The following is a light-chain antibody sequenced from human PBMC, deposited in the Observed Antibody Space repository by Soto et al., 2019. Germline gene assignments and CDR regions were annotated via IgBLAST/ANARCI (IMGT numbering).Light chain of an antibody. J-gene: IGLJ2*01. Sequence: NFMLTQPHSVSASPGKTVTISCTRSSGSIASKDVQWDQQRPGSSPNTVIYEDDQRPSGVPDRFSGSIDSSSNSASLTNSGLKTEDEADYYCQSYDGRDVVFGGGTKLTVL. CDR3: QSYDGRDVV. CDR2: EDD. V-gene: IGLV6-57*01. CDR1: SGSIASKD.